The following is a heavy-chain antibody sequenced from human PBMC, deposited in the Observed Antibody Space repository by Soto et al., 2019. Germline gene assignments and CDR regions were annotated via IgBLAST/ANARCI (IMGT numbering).Heavy chain of an antibody. CDR1: GFTFSSYA. D-gene: IGHD6-13*01. J-gene: IGHJ4*02. CDR3: AKVFFSYSSFDY. V-gene: IGHV3-23*01. CDR2: ISGSGGSR. Sequence: GGSLRLSCAASGFTFSSYAMSWVRQAPGKGLEWVSAISGSGGSRYYADSVKGRFTISRDNSKNTLYLQMNSLRAEDTAVYYCAKVFFSYSSFDYWGQGTLVTVSS.